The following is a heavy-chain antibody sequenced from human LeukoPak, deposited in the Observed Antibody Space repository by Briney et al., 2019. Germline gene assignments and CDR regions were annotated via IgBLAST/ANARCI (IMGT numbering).Heavy chain of an antibody. Sequence: PGGSLRLSCAASGFTFSSYWMSWVRQAPGKGLEWVANIKQDGSEKYYVDSVKGRFTISRDNAKNSLYLQMNSPRAEDTAVYYCARDLRGSSITMVRGVVSYNWFDPWGQGTLVTVSS. V-gene: IGHV3-7*01. CDR2: IKQDGSEK. CDR3: ARDLRGSSITMVRGVVSYNWFDP. D-gene: IGHD3-10*01. J-gene: IGHJ5*02. CDR1: GFTFSSYW.